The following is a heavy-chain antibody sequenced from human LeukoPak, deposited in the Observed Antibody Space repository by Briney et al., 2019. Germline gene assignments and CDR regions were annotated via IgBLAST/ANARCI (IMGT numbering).Heavy chain of an antibody. Sequence: ASVKVSCKASGYTFISYGISWVRQAPGQGLEWMGWISAYNGNTNYAQKLQGRVTMTTDTSTSTAYMELRSLRSDDTAVYYCAATVNYYYYMDVWGKGTTVTVSS. J-gene: IGHJ6*03. CDR2: ISAYNGNT. D-gene: IGHD4-11*01. CDR1: GYTFISYG. V-gene: IGHV1-18*01. CDR3: AATVNYYYYMDV.